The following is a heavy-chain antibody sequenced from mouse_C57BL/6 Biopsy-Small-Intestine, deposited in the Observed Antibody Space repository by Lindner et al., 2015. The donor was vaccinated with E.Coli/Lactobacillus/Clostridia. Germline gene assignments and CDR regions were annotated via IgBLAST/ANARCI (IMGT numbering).Heavy chain of an antibody. CDR2: INPSSDYT. D-gene: IGHD2-4*01. V-gene: IGHV1-4*01. J-gene: IGHJ4*01. CDR3: ARLGFDYDGTYYVLDY. CDR1: GYTFTYFT. Sequence: VQLQESGAELARPGASVKMSCKASGYTFTYFTMHWVKQKPGQGLEWIGYINPSSDYTKYDQKFKDRATLTADKSSSTAYMQLSSLTSEDSAVYYCARLGFDYDGTYYVLDYWGQGTSVTVSS.